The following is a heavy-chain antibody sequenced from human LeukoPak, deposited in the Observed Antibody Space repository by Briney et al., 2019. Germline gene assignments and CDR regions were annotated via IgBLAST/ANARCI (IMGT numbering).Heavy chain of an antibody. CDR3: ARVAVGATAPLDY. D-gene: IGHD1-26*01. Sequence: GASVKVSCKASGGTFSSYAISWVRQAPGQGLEWMGRIIPIFGTANYAQKFQGRVTITTDESTSTAYMELRSLRSDDTAVYYCARVAVGATAPLDYWGQGTLVTVSS. CDR1: GGTFSSYA. CDR2: IIPIFGTA. J-gene: IGHJ4*02. V-gene: IGHV1-69*05.